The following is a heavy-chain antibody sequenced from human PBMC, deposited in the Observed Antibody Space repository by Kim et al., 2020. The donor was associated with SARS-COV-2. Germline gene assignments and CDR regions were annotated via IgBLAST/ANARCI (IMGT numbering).Heavy chain of an antibody. V-gene: IGHV5-10-1*01. Sequence: GESLKISCKGSGYSFTSYWISWVRQMPGKGLEWMGRIDPSDSYTNYSPSFQGHVTISADKSISTAYLQWSSLKASDTAMYYCARLPTYSSSWYGFDYWGQGTLVTVSS. CDR2: IDPSDSYT. D-gene: IGHD6-13*01. CDR1: GYSFTSYW. CDR3: ARLPTYSSSWYGFDY. J-gene: IGHJ4*02.